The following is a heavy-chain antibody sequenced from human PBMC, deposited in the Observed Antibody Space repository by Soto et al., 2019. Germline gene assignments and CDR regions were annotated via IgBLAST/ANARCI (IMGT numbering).Heavy chain of an antibody. V-gene: IGHV3-23*01. CDR2: VTADGGT. CDR3: APHVSCSGGSCQYDAFAI. Sequence: EVQVLESGGGLVQPGGSLRLSCEGSGFTVSSHAMTWIRQAPGKGPEWVSTVTADGGTYYADYVKGRFAMSRDTSENTLYLNMNSLGAEDTAAYYCAPHVSCSGGSCQYDAFAIRGQGTMVTVSS. J-gene: IGHJ3*02. D-gene: IGHD2-15*01. CDR1: GFTVSSHA.